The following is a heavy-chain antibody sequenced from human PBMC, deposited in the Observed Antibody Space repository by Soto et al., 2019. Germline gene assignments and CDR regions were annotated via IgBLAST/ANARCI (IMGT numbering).Heavy chain of an antibody. V-gene: IGHV1-46*01. CDR1: GYTFTSYY. D-gene: IGHD3-9*01. Sequence: ASVKVSCKASGYTFTSYYMHWVRQAPGQGLEWMGIINPSGGSTSYAQKFQGRVTMTRDTSTSTVYMELSSLRSEDTAVYYCARGGRAYDILTGFPDYWGQGTLVTVSS. J-gene: IGHJ4*02. CDR3: ARGGRAYDILTGFPDY. CDR2: INPSGGST.